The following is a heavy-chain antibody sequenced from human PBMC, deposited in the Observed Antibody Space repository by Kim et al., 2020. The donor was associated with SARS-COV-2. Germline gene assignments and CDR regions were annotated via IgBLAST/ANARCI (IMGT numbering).Heavy chain of an antibody. Sequence: KFQGRVTITADESTSTAYRELSSLRSEDTAVYYCARPSIAAAGTYGMDVWGQGTTVTVSS. J-gene: IGHJ6*02. CDR3: ARPSIAAAGTYGMDV. D-gene: IGHD6-13*01. V-gene: IGHV1-69*01.